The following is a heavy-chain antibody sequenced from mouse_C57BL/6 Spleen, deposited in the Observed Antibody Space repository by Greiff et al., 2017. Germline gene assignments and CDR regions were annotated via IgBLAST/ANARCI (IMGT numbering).Heavy chain of an antibody. V-gene: IGHV1-72*01. CDR1: GYTFTSCW. CDR2: IDPNSGGT. Sequence: QVQLQQPGAELVKPGASVKLSCKASGYTFTSCWMHWVKQRPGRGLEWIGRIDPNSGGTKYNEKFKSKATLTVDKPSSTAYMQRSSLTSEDSAVYYCARFWTTVVEDWYFDVWGTGTTVTVSS. CDR3: ARFWTTVVEDWYFDV. D-gene: IGHD1-1*01. J-gene: IGHJ1*03.